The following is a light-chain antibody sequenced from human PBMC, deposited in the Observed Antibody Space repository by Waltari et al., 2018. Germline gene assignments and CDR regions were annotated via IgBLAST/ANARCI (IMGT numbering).Light chain of an antibody. CDR1: YSNLGNND. CDR3: GTWDNSLRAGV. V-gene: IGLV1-51*01. J-gene: IGLJ2*01. Sequence: QSVLTQPPSVSAAPGQKVTISCPGSYSNLGNNDVSWYQQLPGTAPTLLIYDNNQRPSGIPDRFSGSRSGTSATLGITGLQTGDEADYYCGTWDNSLRAGVFGGGTKLTVL. CDR2: DNN.